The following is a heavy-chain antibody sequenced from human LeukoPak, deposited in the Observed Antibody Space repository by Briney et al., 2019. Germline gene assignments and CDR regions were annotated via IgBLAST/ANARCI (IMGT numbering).Heavy chain of an antibody. D-gene: IGHD5-24*01. V-gene: IGHV4-38-2*01. J-gene: IGHJ4*02. Sequence: SETLSLTCAVSGYSISSGYSWGCIRQPPGKGLEWIGSIYHSGSTYYNPSLKSRVTISVDTSKNQFSLKLSSVTAAGTAVYYCARSPERWLQLLIDYWGQGTLVTVSS. CDR3: ARSPERWLQLLIDY. CDR1: GYSISSGYS. CDR2: IYHSGST.